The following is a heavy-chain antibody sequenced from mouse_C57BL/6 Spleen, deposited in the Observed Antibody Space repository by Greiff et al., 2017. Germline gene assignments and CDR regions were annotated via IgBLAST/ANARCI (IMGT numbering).Heavy chain of an antibody. V-gene: IGHV5-2*01. J-gene: IGHJ1*03. Sequence: DVKLVESGGGLVQPGESLKLSCESNEYEFPSHDMSWVRKTPEKRLELVAAINSDGGSTYYPDTMERRFIISRDNTKKTLYLQMSSLRSEDTALYYCARHGVYGSSYGYFDVWGTGTTVTVSS. CDR1: EYEFPSHD. CDR3: ARHGVYGSSYGYFDV. CDR2: INSDGGST. D-gene: IGHD1-1*01.